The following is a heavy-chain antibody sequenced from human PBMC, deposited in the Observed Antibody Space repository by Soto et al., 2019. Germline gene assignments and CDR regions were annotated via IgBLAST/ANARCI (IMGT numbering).Heavy chain of an antibody. V-gene: IGHV4-31*03. CDR2: IYYSGST. J-gene: IGHJ5*02. CDR1: GGSISSGGYY. Sequence: QVQLQESGPGLVKPSQTLSLTCTVSGGSISSGGYYWSWIRQHPGKGLEWIGYIYYSGSTYYNPSLKGRVTISVDTSKNQFSLKLSSVTAADTAVYYCARGNYDFWSGYHGHWFDPWGQGTLVTVSS. CDR3: ARGNYDFWSGYHGHWFDP. D-gene: IGHD3-3*01.